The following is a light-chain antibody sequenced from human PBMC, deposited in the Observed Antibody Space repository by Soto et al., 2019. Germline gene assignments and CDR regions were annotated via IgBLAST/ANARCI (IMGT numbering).Light chain of an antibody. Sequence: DIPMTQSPSTLSASVGDRVTINCRASQSISSWLAWYQQKPGKAPKLLIYKASSLESGVPSRFSGSGSGTEFTLTISSLQPDDFATYYCQQSFTFGPGTKVDIK. CDR2: KAS. CDR3: QQSFT. J-gene: IGKJ3*01. V-gene: IGKV1-5*03. CDR1: QSISSW.